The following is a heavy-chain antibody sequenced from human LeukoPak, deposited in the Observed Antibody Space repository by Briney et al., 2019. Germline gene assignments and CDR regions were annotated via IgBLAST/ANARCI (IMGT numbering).Heavy chain of an antibody. J-gene: IGHJ5*02. CDR1: GGSFSGYY. V-gene: IGHV4-34*01. D-gene: IGHD3-22*01. CDR3: ARGMIRGQWFQNWFDP. CDR2: INHSGST. Sequence: PSETLSLTCAVYGGSFSGYYWSWIRQPPGKGLEWIGEINHSGSTNYNPSLKSRVTISVDTSKNQFSLKLSSVTAADTAVYYCARGMIRGQWFQNWFDPWGQGTLVTVSS.